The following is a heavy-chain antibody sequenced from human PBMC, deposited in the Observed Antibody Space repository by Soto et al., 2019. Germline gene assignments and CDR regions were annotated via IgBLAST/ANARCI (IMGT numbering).Heavy chain of an antibody. CDR1: GFTFSSYA. V-gene: IGHV3-30-3*01. CDR2: ISYDGSNK. Sequence: GGSLRLSCAAPGFTFSSYAMHWVRQAPGKGLEWVAVISYDGSNKYYADSVKGRFTISRDNSKNTLYLQMNSLRAEDTAVYYCARDSVPEDGLDIVATIVNYYYYYGMDVWGQGTTVTVSS. J-gene: IGHJ6*02. D-gene: IGHD5-12*01. CDR3: ARDSVPEDGLDIVATIVNYYYYYGMDV.